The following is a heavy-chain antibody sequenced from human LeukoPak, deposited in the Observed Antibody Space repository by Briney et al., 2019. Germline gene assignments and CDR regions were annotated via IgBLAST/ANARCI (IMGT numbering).Heavy chain of an antibody. V-gene: IGHV4-39*01. CDR1: DDSIRSSAYY. CDR2: IYYSGST. Sequence: PSETLSLTCAVSDDSIRSSAYYWGWIRQPPGKGLEWIGSIYYSGSTYYNPSLKSRVTISIDTSKNQFSLKLSSVTAADTAVYYCASEPYGSGSFLGAFDIWGQGTMVTVSS. J-gene: IGHJ3*02. D-gene: IGHD3-10*01. CDR3: ASEPYGSGSFLGAFDI.